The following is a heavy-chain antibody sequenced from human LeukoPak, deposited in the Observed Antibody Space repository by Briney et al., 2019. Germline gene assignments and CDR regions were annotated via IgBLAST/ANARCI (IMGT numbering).Heavy chain of an antibody. CDR2: ISDSGGRT. D-gene: IGHD3-22*01. CDR3: AKRGVVIRVILVGFHKEAYYFDS. J-gene: IGHJ4*02. CDR1: GITLSNYG. Sequence: GGSLRLSCVVSGITLSNYGMSWVRQAPGKGLEWVAGISDSGGRTNYADSVKGRFTISRDSPKNTLYLQMNSLRAEDTAVYFWAKRGVVIRVILVGFHKEAYYFDSWGQGALVTVSS. V-gene: IGHV3-23*01.